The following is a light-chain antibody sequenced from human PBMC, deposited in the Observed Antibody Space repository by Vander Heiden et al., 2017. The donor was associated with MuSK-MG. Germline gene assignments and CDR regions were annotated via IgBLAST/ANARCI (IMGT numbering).Light chain of an antibody. Sequence: DIQMTQSPSSLSASVGDRVTITCRASQSIRSDINWYHKTTGKAPKCRIDAASRLQSGVPSGVSGSGSGTDVTLNISSVKPEDFATYYCQKSYSNPLKFGGGTKVEIK. V-gene: IGKV1-39*01. CDR3: QKSYSNPLK. J-gene: IGKJ4*02. CDR2: AAS. CDR1: QSIRSD.